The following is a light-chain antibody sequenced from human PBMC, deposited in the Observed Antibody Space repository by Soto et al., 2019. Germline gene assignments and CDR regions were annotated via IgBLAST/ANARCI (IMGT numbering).Light chain of an antibody. CDR3: CSYAGSSTFYV. J-gene: IGLJ1*01. CDR1: SSDVGTYNL. CDR2: EVS. V-gene: IGLV2-23*02. Sequence: QSALTQPASVSGSPGQSITISCTGTSSDVGTYNLVSWYQQHPGKAPKLMISEVSKRPSGVSNRVSGSKSGSTASLTISGLQAEDEADYYCCSYAGSSTFYVFGTGTKLTVL.